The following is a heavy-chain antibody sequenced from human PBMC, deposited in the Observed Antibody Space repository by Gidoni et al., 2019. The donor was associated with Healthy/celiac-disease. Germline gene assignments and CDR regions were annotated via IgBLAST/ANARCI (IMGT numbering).Heavy chain of an antibody. J-gene: IGHJ4*02. CDR1: GGSIRSSSYE. CDR2: IYYSGST. CDR3: ARGPGLWFGELLSRDFDY. D-gene: IGHD3-10*01. Sequence: QQQLEESGPGLVKPSETLTHTRTVAGGSIRSSSYEWGWVRQPPGKGLEWIWSIYYSGSTSYNPSLQIRVTISVDTSKNQFSLKLSSVTAADTAVYYCARGPGLWFGELLSRDFDYWGQGTLVTVSS. V-gene: IGHV4-39*07.